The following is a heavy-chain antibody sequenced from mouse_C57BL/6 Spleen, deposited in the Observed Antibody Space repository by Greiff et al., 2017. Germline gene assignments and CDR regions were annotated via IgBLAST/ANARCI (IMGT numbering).Heavy chain of an antibody. Sequence: RVESGAELVRPGSSVKLSCKASYFAFTACAMHWVKQRPGHGLEWIGTFSTYSDATEYSENFKGKATLTANTSSSTAYMELSSLAAEDSAVYYCAKGGYYNGPFAYWGQGTLVTVSA. CDR3: AKGGYYNGPFAY. CDR1: YFAFTACA. CDR2: FSTYSDAT. J-gene: IGHJ3*01. D-gene: IGHD1-1*01. V-gene: IGHV1-49*01.